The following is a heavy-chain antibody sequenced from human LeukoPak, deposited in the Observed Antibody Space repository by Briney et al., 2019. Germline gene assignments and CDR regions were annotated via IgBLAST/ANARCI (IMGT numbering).Heavy chain of an antibody. Sequence: GGSLRLSCAASGFTFSSYAMSWVRQAPGKGLEWVSAISGSGGSTYYADSVKGRFTISRDNSKNTLYLQMNSLRAEDTAVYYCAKDYLTYYHSSGYTPFDYWGQGTLVTVSS. D-gene: IGHD3-22*01. J-gene: IGHJ4*02. CDR3: AKDYLTYYHSSGYTPFDY. V-gene: IGHV3-23*01. CDR1: GFTFSSYA. CDR2: ISGSGGST.